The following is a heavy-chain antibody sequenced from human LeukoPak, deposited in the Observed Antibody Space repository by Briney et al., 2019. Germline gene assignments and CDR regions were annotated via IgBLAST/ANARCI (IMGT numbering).Heavy chain of an antibody. Sequence: GGSLRLSCTASGFTFGDYAMSWVRQAPGKGLEWVGFIRSKAYGGTTEYAASVKGRFTISRDDSKSIAYLQMYSLKTEDTAVYYCTRQRGYSSGCLDYWGQGTLVTVSS. J-gene: IGHJ4*02. CDR1: GFTFGDYA. D-gene: IGHD6-19*01. CDR2: IRSKAYGGTT. CDR3: TRQRGYSSGCLDY. V-gene: IGHV3-49*04.